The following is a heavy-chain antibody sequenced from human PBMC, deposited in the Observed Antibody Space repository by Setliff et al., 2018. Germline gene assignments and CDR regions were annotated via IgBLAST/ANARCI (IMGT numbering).Heavy chain of an antibody. D-gene: IGHD3-16*01. Sequence: GESLTISCAASGFSLRIFWMSWVRQTPGRGLEWVATIKQDGSEKFYADSVKGRFTISRDNAKNSLFLQMNSLRAEDTAIYFCARDRGGGLYDYWGLGTLVTVSS. CDR3: ARDRGGGLYDY. CDR1: GFSLRIFW. CDR2: IKQDGSEK. V-gene: IGHV3-7*01. J-gene: IGHJ4*02.